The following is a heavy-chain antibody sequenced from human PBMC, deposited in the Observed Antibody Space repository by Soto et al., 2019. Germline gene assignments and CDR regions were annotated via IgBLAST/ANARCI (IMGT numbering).Heavy chain of an antibody. D-gene: IGHD3-22*01. CDR1: GGSISSYY. CDR2: IYYSGST. Sequence: SETLSLTCTVSGGSISSYYWSWIRQPPGKGLEWIGYIYYSGSTNYNPSLKSRVTISVDTAKNQFSLKLSSVTAADTAVYLCARFPHYYDSSGYPFDYWGQGTLVTVSS. J-gene: IGHJ4*02. CDR3: ARFPHYYDSSGYPFDY. V-gene: IGHV4-59*08.